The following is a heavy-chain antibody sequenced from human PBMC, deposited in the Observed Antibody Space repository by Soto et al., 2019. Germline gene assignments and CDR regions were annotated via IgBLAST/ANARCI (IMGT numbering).Heavy chain of an antibody. CDR2: ISAYNGNT. J-gene: IGHJ3*02. V-gene: IGHV1-18*04. Sequence: ASVKVSCKASGYTFTVHSMHWVRQAPGQGLEWMGWISAYNGNTNYAQKLQGRVTMTTDTSTNTAYMELSSLRSEDTAVYYCATVAVVAATSHDAFDIWGQGTMVNV. D-gene: IGHD2-15*01. CDR1: GYTFTVHS. CDR3: ATVAVVAATSHDAFDI.